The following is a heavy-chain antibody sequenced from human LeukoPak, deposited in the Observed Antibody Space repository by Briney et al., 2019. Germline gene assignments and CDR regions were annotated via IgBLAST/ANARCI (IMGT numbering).Heavy chain of an antibody. CDR1: GGSISSSNW. D-gene: IGHD1-26*01. Sequence: SETLSLTCAVSGGSISSSNWWSWVRQPPGKGLEWIGEIYHSGSTNYNPSLKSRVTISVDKSKNQFSLKLSSVTAADTAVYYCARMEKWELLALNYYYGMDVWGQGTTVTVSS. J-gene: IGHJ6*02. CDR3: ARMEKWELLALNYYYGMDV. V-gene: IGHV4-4*02. CDR2: IYHSGST.